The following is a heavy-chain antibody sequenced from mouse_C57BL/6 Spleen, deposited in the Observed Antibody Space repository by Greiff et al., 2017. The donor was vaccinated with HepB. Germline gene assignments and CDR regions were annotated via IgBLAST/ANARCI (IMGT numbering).Heavy chain of an antibody. J-gene: IGHJ2*01. Sequence: EVKLMESGGGLVKPGGSLKLSCAASGFTFSSYAMSWVRQTPEKRLEWVATISDGGSYTNYPDNVKGRFTITRDNAKNNLYLQMSHLKSEDTAMYYCAREGDAGDFDYWGQGTTLTVSS. CDR2: ISDGGSYT. CDR1: GFTFSSYA. V-gene: IGHV5-4*01. D-gene: IGHD2-13*01. CDR3: AREGDAGDFDY.